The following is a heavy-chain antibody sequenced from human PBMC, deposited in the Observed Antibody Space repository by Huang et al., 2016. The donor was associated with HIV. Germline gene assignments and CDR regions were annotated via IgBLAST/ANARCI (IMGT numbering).Heavy chain of an antibody. CDR2: NNPKNGDT. D-gene: IGHD2-21*01. CDR3: PGESSVVPPWSY. J-gene: IGHJ4*02. CDR1: GFTLTTYY. V-gene: IGHV1-2*02. Sequence: QVQLVQSGAEVKKAGASVKVSCKASGFTLTTYYIHWVRQATGQGLRGMGWNNPKNGDTKYALDVQGRVTKTRDTSISPAYMELTRLKADDTAGYAGPGESSVVPPWSYWGQGTLLTVSS.